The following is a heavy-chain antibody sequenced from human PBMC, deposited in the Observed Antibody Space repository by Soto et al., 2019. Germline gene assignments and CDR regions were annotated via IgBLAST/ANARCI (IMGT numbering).Heavy chain of an antibody. V-gene: IGHV4-34*01. CDR3: ARQKNYDFWSGHPFDY. Sequence: QVQLQQWGAGLLKPSETLSLTCAVYGGSFSGYYWSWIRQPPGKGLEWIGEINHSGSTNYNPSLKSRVTISVDTSKNQFSRKLSSVTAADTAVYYCARQKNYDFWSGHPFDYWGQGTLVTVSS. D-gene: IGHD3-3*01. CDR2: INHSGST. CDR1: GGSFSGYY. J-gene: IGHJ4*02.